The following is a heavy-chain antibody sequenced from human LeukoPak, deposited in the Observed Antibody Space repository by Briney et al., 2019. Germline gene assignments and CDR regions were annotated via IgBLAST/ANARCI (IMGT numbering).Heavy chain of an antibody. CDR3: ATAYSSLYYFDY. J-gene: IGHJ4*02. CDR1: GYTFTSYD. Sequence: ASVKVSCKASGYTFTSYDINWVRQATGQGLEWMGWMNPNSGNTGYAQKFQGRVTMTRNTSISTAYMELNSLRSEDTAVYYCATAYSSLYYFDYWGQGTLVTVS. D-gene: IGHD6-6*01. CDR2: MNPNSGNT. V-gene: IGHV1-8*01.